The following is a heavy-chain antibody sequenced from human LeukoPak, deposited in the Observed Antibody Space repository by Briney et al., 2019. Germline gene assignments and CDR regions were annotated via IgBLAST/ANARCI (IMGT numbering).Heavy chain of an antibody. D-gene: IGHD4-17*01. Sequence: GGSLRLSCAASGFTFSSNSMNWVRQAPGKGLEWVAVISYDGSNKYYADSVKGRFTISRDNSKNTLYLQMNSLRAEDTAVYCCAKVFDYGDYYFDYWGQGTLVTVSS. V-gene: IGHV3-30*18. CDR3: AKVFDYGDYYFDY. CDR1: GFTFSSNS. CDR2: ISYDGSNK. J-gene: IGHJ4*02.